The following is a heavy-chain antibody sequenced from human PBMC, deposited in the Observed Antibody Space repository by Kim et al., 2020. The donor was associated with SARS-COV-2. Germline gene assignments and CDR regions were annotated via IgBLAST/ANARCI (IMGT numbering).Heavy chain of an antibody. CDR2: IYYSGST. D-gene: IGHD2-15*01. V-gene: IGHV4-39*01. CDR1: GGSISSSSYY. Sequence: SETLSLTCTVSGGSISSSSYYWGWIRQPPGKGLEWIGSIYYSGSTYYNPSLKSRVTISVDTSKNQFSLKLSSVTAADTAVYYCARHIRLSYCSGGSCEREGWFDPWGQGTLVTVSS. J-gene: IGHJ5*02. CDR3: ARHIRLSYCSGGSCEREGWFDP.